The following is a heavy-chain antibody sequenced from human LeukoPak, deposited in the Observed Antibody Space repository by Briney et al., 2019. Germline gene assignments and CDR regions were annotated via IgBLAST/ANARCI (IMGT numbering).Heavy chain of an antibody. Sequence: PGGSLRLSCAASGFTVSSNYMSWVRQAPGKGLEWVSVIYSGGSTYYADSVKGRFTISRDNAKNSLYLQMNSLRAEDTAVYYCARDDTAMAGYWGQGTLVTVSS. D-gene: IGHD5-18*01. J-gene: IGHJ4*02. CDR2: IYSGGST. CDR1: GFTVSSNY. V-gene: IGHV3-53*01. CDR3: ARDDTAMAGY.